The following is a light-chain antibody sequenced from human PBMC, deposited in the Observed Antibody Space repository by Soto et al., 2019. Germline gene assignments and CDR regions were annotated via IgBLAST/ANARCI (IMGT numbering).Light chain of an antibody. Sequence: QSVLTQPPSVSAAPGQKVTISCSGSTGDIGTYDHVSWYQQHPGKAPKLLIYEVTKRPPGVPARFSGSKSANTASLTISGLQADDEADYYCSSYAGTNNVIFGGGTQRTVL. CDR3: SSYAGTNNVI. CDR2: EVT. V-gene: IGLV2-11*01. J-gene: IGLJ2*01. CDR1: TGDIGTYDH.